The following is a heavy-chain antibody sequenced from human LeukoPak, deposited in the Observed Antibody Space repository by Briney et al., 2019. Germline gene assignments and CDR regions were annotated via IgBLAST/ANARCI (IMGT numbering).Heavy chain of an antibody. V-gene: IGHV3-11*01. CDR3: ARGHVVVPAAGHYYYGMDV. J-gene: IGHJ6*02. Sequence: GGSLRLSCAASGFTFSDYYMSWIRQAPGKGLEWVSYISSSGSTIYYADSVKGRFTISRDNAKNSLYLQMNSLRAEDTAVYYCARGHVVVPAAGHYYYGMDVWGQGTTVTVSS. D-gene: IGHD2-2*01. CDR1: GFTFSDYY. CDR2: ISSSGSTI.